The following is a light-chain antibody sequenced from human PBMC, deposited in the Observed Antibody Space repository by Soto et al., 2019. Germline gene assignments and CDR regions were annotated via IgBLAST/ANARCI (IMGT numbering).Light chain of an antibody. CDR1: SSDVGFFNY. J-gene: IGLJ2*01. Sequence: QLVLTQPASVSGSPGQSITLSCTGTSSDVGFFNYVSWYQQHPGKAPKLMIYEVTNRPSGVSIRFSGSKSGNTASLTISGLQAEDEADYYCCSYRSVNTVVFGRGTKLTVL. CDR3: CSYRSVNTVV. CDR2: EVT. V-gene: IGLV2-14*01.